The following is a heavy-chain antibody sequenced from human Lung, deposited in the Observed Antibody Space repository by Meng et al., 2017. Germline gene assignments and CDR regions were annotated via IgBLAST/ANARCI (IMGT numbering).Heavy chain of an antibody. CDR1: GGTLRSYA. Sequence: QVQMVAGGVDGTQARCSVQVSWKASGGTLRSYAVSRGLQAPGKGLEWMGGLIPLFATANCAQTFKGRLTITADEPTRTAYLELSSLRSEDTAVYYCARKGYSSSSGNDYWGQGTLVTVSS. CDR3: ARKGYSSSSGNDY. D-gene: IGHD6-6*01. J-gene: IGHJ4*02. CDR2: LIPLFATA. V-gene: IGHV1-69*01.